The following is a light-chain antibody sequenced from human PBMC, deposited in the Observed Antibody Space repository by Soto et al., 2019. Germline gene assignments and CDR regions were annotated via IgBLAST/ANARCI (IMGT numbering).Light chain of an antibody. CDR2: YDS. V-gene: IGLV3-21*04. CDR1: NIGSKS. J-gene: IGLJ1*01. Sequence: SYELTQPPSVSVAPGKTARITCGGNNIGSKSVHWYQQKPGQAPVLVIYYDSDRPSGIPERFSSSNSGNTATLTISRVEAGDEADYYCQVWDSSSDPRGVFGTGTKVTVL. CDR3: QVWDSSSDPRGV.